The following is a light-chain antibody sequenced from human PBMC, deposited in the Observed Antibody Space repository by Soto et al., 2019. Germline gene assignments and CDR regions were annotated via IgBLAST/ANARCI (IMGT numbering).Light chain of an antibody. Sequence: EIVLTQSPCTLSLSPGERATLSCRASQSVSSNYLAWYQQKPGQAPRLLIFATSSRATGIPDRFSGSGSGTDVTLTSSRLEPEDFAVYYCQQYGTSPLTFGGGTEGEIK. CDR2: ATS. CDR1: QSVSSNY. J-gene: IGKJ4*01. V-gene: IGKV3-20*01. CDR3: QQYGTSPLT.